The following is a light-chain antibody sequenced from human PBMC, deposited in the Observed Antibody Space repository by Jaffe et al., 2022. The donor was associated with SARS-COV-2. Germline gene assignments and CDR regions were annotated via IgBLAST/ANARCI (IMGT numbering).Light chain of an antibody. CDR3: QQFGSSPLIT. J-gene: IGKJ5*01. CDR1: QSVSSTR. V-gene: IGKV3D-20*01. CDR2: ATS. Sequence: EIVLTQSPATLSLSPGERATLSCGASQSVSSTRLAWYQQKPGLAPRLLIYATSTRATGVPDRFSGSGSGTDFTLTISRLEPEDFAVYYCQQFGSSPLITFGQGTRLDIK.